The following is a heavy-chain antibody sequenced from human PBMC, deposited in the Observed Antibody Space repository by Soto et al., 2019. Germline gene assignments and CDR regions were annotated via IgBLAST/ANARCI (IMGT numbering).Heavy chain of an antibody. CDR2: IYYSGST. Sequence: QVQLQESGPGLVKPSQTLSLTCTVSGGSISSGGYYWSWIRQHPGKGLEWIGYIYYSGSTYYNPSLKSRVTITVDTSKNQFSLKLSSVTATDTAVYYCARLSNPWGNSVMDYWGQGTLVTVSS. J-gene: IGHJ4*02. D-gene: IGHD3-16*01. CDR3: ARLSNPWGNSVMDY. CDR1: GGSISSGGYY. V-gene: IGHV4-31*03.